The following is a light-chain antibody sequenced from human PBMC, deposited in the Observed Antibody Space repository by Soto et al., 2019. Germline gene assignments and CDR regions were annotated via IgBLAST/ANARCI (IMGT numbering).Light chain of an antibody. V-gene: IGKV3-11*01. Sequence: EIVLTQSPATLSLSPGERATLSCRASQSVSSYLAWYQQKPGQAPRLLIYAASNRATGIPARFSGSGSGTDFTLTISSLEPEDFAVYYCQQRSNWPPGLFTFGPGTKVDIK. CDR2: AAS. J-gene: IGKJ3*01. CDR3: QQRSNWPPGLFT. CDR1: QSVSSY.